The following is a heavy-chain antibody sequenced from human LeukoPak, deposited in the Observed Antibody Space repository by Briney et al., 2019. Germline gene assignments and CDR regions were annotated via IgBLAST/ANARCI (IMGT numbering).Heavy chain of an antibody. Sequence: ASVKVSCKASGYTFTSYGISWVRQAPGQGLEWMGWISAYNGNTNYAQKLQGRVTMTTDTSTSTAYMELRSLRSDDTAVYHCARDKERYYGSGSLYYYYGMDVWGQGTTVTVSS. D-gene: IGHD3-10*01. J-gene: IGHJ6*02. CDR1: GYTFTSYG. CDR2: ISAYNGNT. CDR3: ARDKERYYGSGSLYYYYGMDV. V-gene: IGHV1-18*01.